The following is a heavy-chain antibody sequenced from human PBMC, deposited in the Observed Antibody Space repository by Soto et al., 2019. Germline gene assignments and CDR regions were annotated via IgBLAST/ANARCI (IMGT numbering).Heavy chain of an antibody. J-gene: IGHJ6*02. Sequence: SVKVSCKASGYTFTRSGISWVRQAPGQGLEWMGAISPVNGTPNYAQTFQDRVTITADESTTTVYMEVRSLTSEDTAVYYCARGDATKIVVTTYYAMDVWGQGTTVTVSS. V-gene: IGHV1-69*13. CDR3: ARGDATKIVVTTYYAMDV. D-gene: IGHD3-22*01. CDR1: GYTFTRSG. CDR2: ISPVNGTP.